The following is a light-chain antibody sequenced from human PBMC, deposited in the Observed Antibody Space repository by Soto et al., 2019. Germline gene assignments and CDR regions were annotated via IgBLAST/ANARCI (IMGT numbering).Light chain of an antibody. Sequence: EIVMTQSQATLSVSPVGRAILSCRASQSISDALAWYQQKPGQAPRLLIHGASTRATGFPARFSGSGSGTDFTLTISSLQSEDFAVYYCQQYNNWPWTFGQGTKVDNK. CDR3: QQYNNWPWT. J-gene: IGKJ1*01. V-gene: IGKV3-15*01. CDR2: GAS. CDR1: QSISDA.